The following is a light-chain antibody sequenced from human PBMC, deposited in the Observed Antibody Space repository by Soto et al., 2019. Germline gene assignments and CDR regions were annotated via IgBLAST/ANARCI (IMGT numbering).Light chain of an antibody. J-gene: IGKJ4*01. V-gene: IGKV1-9*01. Sequence: IQLTQSPSSLSASVGDRVPIARRASQGIGSYLAWYQQKKGKAPKILIYAASTLQGGVPSRFSGSGSGTDCTLTISSLQPEDFATYYCQQLDSSPLTFGGGTKVDIK. CDR2: AAS. CDR1: QGIGSY. CDR3: QQLDSSPLT.